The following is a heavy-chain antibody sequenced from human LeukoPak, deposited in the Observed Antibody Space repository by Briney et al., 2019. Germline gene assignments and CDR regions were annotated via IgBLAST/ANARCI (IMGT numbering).Heavy chain of an antibody. D-gene: IGHD2-15*01. V-gene: IGHV4-30-4*01. J-gene: IGHJ3*02. CDR1: GASIRSGDYY. CDR2: IYDSGST. Sequence: SETLSLTCTVSGASIRSGDYYWSWIRQPPGKGLEWIGYIYDSGSTYYNPSLKSRITISVDTSENRFSLKLSSVTATDTAVYYCARDCSGGSCYGAFDIWGQGTMATVSS. CDR3: ARDCSGGSCYGAFDI.